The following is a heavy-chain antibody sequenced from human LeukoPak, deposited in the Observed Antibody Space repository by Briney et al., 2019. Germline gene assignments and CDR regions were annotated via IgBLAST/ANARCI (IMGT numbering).Heavy chain of an antibody. CDR2: IYYSGST. CDR1: GGSISSSSYY. CDR3: ARRIYCSSTSCYSPFFWFDP. D-gene: IGHD2-2*01. Sequence: SETLSLTCTVSGGSISSSSYYWGWIRQPPGKGLEWIGSIYYSGSTYYNPSLKSRVTISVDTSKNQFSLKLSSVTSADTAVYYCARRIYCSSTSCYSPFFWFDPWGQGTLVTVSS. J-gene: IGHJ5*02. V-gene: IGHV4-39*01.